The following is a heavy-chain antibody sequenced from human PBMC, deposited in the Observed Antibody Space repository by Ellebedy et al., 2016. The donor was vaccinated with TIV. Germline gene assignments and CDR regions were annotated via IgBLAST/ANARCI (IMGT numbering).Heavy chain of an antibody. CDR2: IIPIIGMT. D-gene: IGHD6-13*01. CDR1: GGTFSRYD. Sequence: SVKVSCKASGGTFSRYDISWVRQAPGQGLEWMGRIIPIIGMTNYAQKFQGRVTITADKSTSTAYMELRSLRSEDTAVYYCARGLAAAGMGLDYWGQGTLVTVSS. V-gene: IGHV1-69*04. J-gene: IGHJ4*02. CDR3: ARGLAAAGMGLDY.